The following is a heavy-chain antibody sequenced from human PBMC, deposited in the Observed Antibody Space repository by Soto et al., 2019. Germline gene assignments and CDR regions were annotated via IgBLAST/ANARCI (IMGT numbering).Heavy chain of an antibody. V-gene: IGHV1-18*01. CDR1: GYTFTSYG. CDR2: ISAYNGNT. CDR3: AASCVGCGGFNYYGMDV. D-gene: IGHD2-21*01. J-gene: IGHJ6*02. Sequence: GASVKVSCKASGYTFTSYGISWVRQAPGQGLEWMGWISAYNGNTNYAQKLQGRVTMTTDTSTSTAYMELRSLRSDDTAVYYCAASCVGCGGFNYYGMDVWGQGTTVTVSS.